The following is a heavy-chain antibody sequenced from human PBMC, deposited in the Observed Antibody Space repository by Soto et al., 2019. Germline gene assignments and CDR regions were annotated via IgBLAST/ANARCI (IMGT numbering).Heavy chain of an antibody. J-gene: IGHJ4*02. CDR3: ARAPYSSSPFFLDY. Sequence: ASVKVSCKASGYTLTAFHMHWVRQAPGLGLEWMGIINPSLGHSNTAQRFQDRVAMTWDTSTSTFYMELSSLRSDDTAVYYCARAPYSSSPFFLDYWGQGTPVTVSS. CDR2: INPSLGHS. CDR1: GYTLTAFH. V-gene: IGHV1-46*01. D-gene: IGHD3-22*01.